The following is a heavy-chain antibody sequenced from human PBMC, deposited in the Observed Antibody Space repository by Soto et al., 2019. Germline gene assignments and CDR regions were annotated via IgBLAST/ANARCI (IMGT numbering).Heavy chain of an antibody. CDR1: GGSISSYY. D-gene: IGHD1-26*01. CDR2: IYYSGST. V-gene: IGHV4-59*08. Sequence: SETLSLTCTVSGGSISSYYWSWFRQPPGKGLEWIGYIYYSGSTNYNPSLKSRVTISVDTSKNQFSLKLSSVTAADTAVYYCARQRIVGPTPDYWGQGTLVTVS. J-gene: IGHJ4*02. CDR3: ARQRIVGPTPDY.